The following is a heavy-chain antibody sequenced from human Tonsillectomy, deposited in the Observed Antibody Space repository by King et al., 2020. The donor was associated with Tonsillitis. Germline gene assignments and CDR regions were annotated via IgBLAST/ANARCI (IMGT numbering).Heavy chain of an antibody. Sequence: VQLQESGPGLVKPSETLSLTCTVSGGSISSYYWSWIRQPPGKGLEWIGYIYYSGSTNYNPSLKSRVTISVDTSQNQFSLKLSSGTAADTAVYYCARTEFRMSWGLDETGRFDPWGQGTLVTVSS. CDR1: GGSISSYY. CDR2: IYYSGST. J-gene: IGHJ5*02. D-gene: IGHD3-16*01. V-gene: IGHV4-59*08. CDR3: ARTEFRMSWGLDETGRFDP.